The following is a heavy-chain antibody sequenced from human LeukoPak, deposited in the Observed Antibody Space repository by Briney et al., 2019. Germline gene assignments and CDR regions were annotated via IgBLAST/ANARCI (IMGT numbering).Heavy chain of an antibody. J-gene: IGHJ4*02. CDR1: GGTFSSYA. CDR2: IIPIFGTA. D-gene: IGHD3-22*01. CDR3: ARGPYYYDSSGPWYYFDY. Sequence: SVKVSCKASGGTFSSYAISWVRQAPGQGLEWMGGIIPIFGTANYAQKFQGRVTMTADESTSTAYMELSSLRSEDTAVYYCARGPYYYDSSGPWYYFDYWGQGTLVTVSS. V-gene: IGHV1-69*01.